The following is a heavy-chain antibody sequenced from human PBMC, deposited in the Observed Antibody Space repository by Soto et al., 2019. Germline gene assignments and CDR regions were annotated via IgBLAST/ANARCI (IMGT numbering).Heavy chain of an antibody. J-gene: IGHJ3*01. Sequence: QVQLQESRPGLVTPSQTLSLTCTVSGGSISSGGYYWSWLRQHPGKVLEWIGYIHYSGSTYYNPSLKSRGTISVYTSKNQFSLKLSSVTAADTAVYYCAIEKALGSDAFALWGQGPMVTVSS. CDR2: IHYSGST. CDR3: AIEKALGSDAFAL. V-gene: IGHV4-31*03. CDR1: GGSISSGGYY.